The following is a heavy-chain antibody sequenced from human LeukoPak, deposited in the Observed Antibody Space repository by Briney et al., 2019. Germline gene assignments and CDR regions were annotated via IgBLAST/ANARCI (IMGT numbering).Heavy chain of an antibody. CDR2: IKQDGSEK. Sequence: GGSLRLSCAASGFTFSSYWMSWVRQAPGKGLEWVANIKQDGSEKYYVDSVKGRFTISRDNAKNSLYLQMNSLRAEDTAVYYCARELGYCSGGSCDRYYYYGMDVWGQGTTVTVSS. D-gene: IGHD2-15*01. V-gene: IGHV3-7*01. J-gene: IGHJ6*02. CDR1: GFTFSSYW. CDR3: ARELGYCSGGSCDRYYYYGMDV.